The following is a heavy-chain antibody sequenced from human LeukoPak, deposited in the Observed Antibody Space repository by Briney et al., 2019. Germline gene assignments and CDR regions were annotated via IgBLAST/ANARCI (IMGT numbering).Heavy chain of an antibody. Sequence: GASVKVSCKASGYTFAGYYMHWVRQAPGQGLEWMGWINPKIGGTNYAQKFQGRVTMTRDTSISTAYMELSRLRSDDTAVYYCARDRVRDDSSGYYYDEYYFDYWGQGTLVTVSS. D-gene: IGHD3-22*01. V-gene: IGHV1-2*02. CDR3: ARDRVRDDSSGYYYDEYYFDY. CDR2: INPKIGGT. CDR1: GYTFAGYY. J-gene: IGHJ4*02.